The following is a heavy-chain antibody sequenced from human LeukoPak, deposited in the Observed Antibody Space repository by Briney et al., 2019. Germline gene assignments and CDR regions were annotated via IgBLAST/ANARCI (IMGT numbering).Heavy chain of an antibody. V-gene: IGHV3-74*01. CDR3: ARVNRYSYGAHDY. J-gene: IGHJ4*02. CDR2: INSDGSST. D-gene: IGHD5-18*01. Sequence: GGSLRLSCAASGFTFSSYSMNWVRQAPGKGLEWVSRINSDGSSTSYADSVKGRFTISRDNAKNTLYLQMNSLRAEDTAVYYCARVNRYSYGAHDYWGQGTLVTVSS. CDR1: GFTFSSYS.